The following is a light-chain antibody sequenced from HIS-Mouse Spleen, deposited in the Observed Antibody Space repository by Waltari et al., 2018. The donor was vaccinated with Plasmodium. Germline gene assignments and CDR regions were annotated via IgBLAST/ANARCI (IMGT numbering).Light chain of an antibody. V-gene: IGLV3-10*01. CDR3: YSTDSSGNHRV. Sequence: SYELTQHPSVSVSPGQTARITCSGDAFPNKYAYWYQQKSGQAPVLVIYEDSKRPPGIPERFSGSSSGTMATLTISGAQVEDEADYYCYSTDSSGNHRVFGGGTKLTVL. CDR2: EDS. CDR1: AFPNKY. J-gene: IGLJ3*02.